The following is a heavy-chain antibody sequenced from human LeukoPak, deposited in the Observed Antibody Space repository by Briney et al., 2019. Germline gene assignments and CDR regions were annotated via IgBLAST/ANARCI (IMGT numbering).Heavy chain of an antibody. CDR1: GFTFSRYR. J-gene: IGHJ4*02. D-gene: IGHD6-19*01. V-gene: IGHV3-74*01. CDR3: ARDDGSGWYGY. CDR2: INSDGSST. Sequence: GGSLRLSCAASGFTFSRYRMHWVRQAPGKGLVWVSRINSDGSSTSYADSVKGRFTISRDNAKNTLYLQMNSLRAEDTAVYYCARDDGSGWYGYWGQGTLVTVSS.